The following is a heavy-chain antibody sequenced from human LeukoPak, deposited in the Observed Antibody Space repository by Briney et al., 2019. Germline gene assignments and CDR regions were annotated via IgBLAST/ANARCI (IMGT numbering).Heavy chain of an antibody. CDR3: VREGSLDNFDY. Sequence: HPGGSLKLSCAASGFTFSPYEMNWVRQAPGKGLEWVSYISNTDSNTYYADSVRGRFTISRDNAKNSLYLQMNSLGAEDTAVYYCVREGSLDNFDYWGQGTLVTVSS. CDR2: ISNTDSNT. V-gene: IGHV3-48*03. D-gene: IGHD3-9*01. CDR1: GFTFSPYE. J-gene: IGHJ4*02.